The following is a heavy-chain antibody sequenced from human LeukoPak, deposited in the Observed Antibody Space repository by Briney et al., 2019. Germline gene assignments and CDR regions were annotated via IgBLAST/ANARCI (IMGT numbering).Heavy chain of an antibody. CDR3: AKDGRPDYYDSSGYYPYYFDY. CDR2: ISWNSGSI. D-gene: IGHD3-22*01. J-gene: IGHJ4*02. CDR1: GFTFDDYA. V-gene: IGHV3-9*03. Sequence: PGGSLRLSCAASGFTFDDYAMHWVRQAPGKGLEWVSGISWNSGSIGYADSVKGRFTISRDNAKNSLYLQMNSLRAEDMALYYCAKDGRPDYYDSSGYYPYYFDYWGQGTLVTVSS.